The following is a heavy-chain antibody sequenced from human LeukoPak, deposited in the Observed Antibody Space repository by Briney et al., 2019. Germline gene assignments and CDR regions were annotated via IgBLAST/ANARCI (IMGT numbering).Heavy chain of an antibody. J-gene: IGHJ5*02. CDR3: ARARVDFGWFEGSFDP. CDR2: IYSGGST. V-gene: IGHV3-53*01. CDR1: GFTVSSNY. Sequence: PGGSLRLSCAASGFTVSSNYMSWVRQAPGKGLEWVSVIYSGGSTYYADSVKGRFTISRDNSKNTLYLQMNSLRAEDTAVYYYARARVDFGWFEGSFDPWGQGTLVTVSS. D-gene: IGHD3-9*01.